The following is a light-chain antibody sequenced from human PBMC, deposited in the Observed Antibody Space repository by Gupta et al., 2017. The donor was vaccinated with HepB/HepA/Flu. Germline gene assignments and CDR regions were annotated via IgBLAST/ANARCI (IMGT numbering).Light chain of an antibody. V-gene: IGKV3-20*01. CDR1: QTVSSNF. Sequence: ALTQSPGTLSLSPGEGATLSCRASQTVSSNFLAWYQQKPGQAPWVLIYGASTRAGGIPDRFSGRGSGTDFSLTISRLEPEDFAVYYCHQYGSSPLTFGQGTKVEVK. J-gene: IGKJ1*01. CDR2: GAS. CDR3: HQYGSSPLT.